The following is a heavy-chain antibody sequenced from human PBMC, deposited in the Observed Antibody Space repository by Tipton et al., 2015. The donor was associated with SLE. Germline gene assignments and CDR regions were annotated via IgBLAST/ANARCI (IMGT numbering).Heavy chain of an antibody. J-gene: IGHJ3*02. CDR1: GGSISSYY. D-gene: IGHD3-10*01. CDR3: ARESWFGDCDAFDI. Sequence: LRLSCTVSGGSISSYYWSWIRQPPGKGLEWIGYIYYSGSTNYNPSLKSRVTISVDTSKNQFSLKLSSVTAADTAVYYCARESWFGDCDAFDIWGQGTMVTVSS. CDR2: IYYSGST. V-gene: IGHV4-59*12.